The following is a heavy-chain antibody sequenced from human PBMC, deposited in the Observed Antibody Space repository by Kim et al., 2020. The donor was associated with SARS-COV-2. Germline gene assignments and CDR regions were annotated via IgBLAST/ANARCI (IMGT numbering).Heavy chain of an antibody. CDR1: GFTFSSYG. CDR2: ISYDGTYK. CDR3: AKDGYYGSGSYEGFFDY. Sequence: GGSLRLSCAASGFTFSSYGMHWVRQAPGKGLEWVAVISYDGTYKYNADSVKGRFTISRDNSKNTLYLQMNSLRAEDTAVYYCAKDGYYGSGSYEGFFDYWGQGTLVTVSS. V-gene: IGHV3-30*18. D-gene: IGHD3-10*01. J-gene: IGHJ4*02.